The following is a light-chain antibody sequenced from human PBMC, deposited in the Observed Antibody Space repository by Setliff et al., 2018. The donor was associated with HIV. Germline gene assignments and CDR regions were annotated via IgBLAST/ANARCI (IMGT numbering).Light chain of an antibody. J-gene: IGLJ3*02. Sequence: VLTQPPSASGTPGQRVTISCSGSSSNIGSHSVCWYQQLPGAAPKFLIYRDNQRPSGVSDRFSVSKSGTSASLAISGLRSDDEAEYFCATWDERLNCVVFGGGTKVTVL. CDR2: RDN. CDR3: ATWDERLNCVV. V-gene: IGLV1-47*01. CDR1: SSNIGSHS.